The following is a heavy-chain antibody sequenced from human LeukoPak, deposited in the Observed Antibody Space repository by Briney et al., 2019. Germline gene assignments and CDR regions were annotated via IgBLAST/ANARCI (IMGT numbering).Heavy chain of an antibody. D-gene: IGHD4-11*01. V-gene: IGHV4-59*02. Sequence: SETLSLTCIGSDDSVNTYYCSWIRQAPGKGLEWIGYIYSRGSTKYNPSLKSRATISVDTSKNQFSLKLTSVTAADTAVYYCAMSNTVRRPFFDPWGQGTLVTVRS. CDR3: AMSNTVRRPFFDP. J-gene: IGHJ5*02. CDR2: IYSRGST. CDR1: DDSVNTYY.